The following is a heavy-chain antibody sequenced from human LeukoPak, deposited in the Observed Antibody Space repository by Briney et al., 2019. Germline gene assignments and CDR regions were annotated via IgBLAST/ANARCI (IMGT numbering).Heavy chain of an antibody. Sequence: PGGSLRLSCAASGFTFADYAMSWVRQAPGKGLEWVGFIRSKTYGGAADYGASVRGRFTIYRDDSKSIAYLQMNNLEIEDTAVYYCTRIGIAISGRDPVDHWGQGTLVTVSS. CDR2: IRSKTYGGAA. V-gene: IGHV3-49*04. J-gene: IGHJ4*02. CDR1: GFTFADYA. CDR3: TRIGIAISGRDPVDH. D-gene: IGHD2-21*01.